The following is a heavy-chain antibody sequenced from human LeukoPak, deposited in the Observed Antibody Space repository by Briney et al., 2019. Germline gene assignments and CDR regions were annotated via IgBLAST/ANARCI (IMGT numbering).Heavy chain of an antibody. V-gene: IGHV3-53*01. CDR3: AREPPSCDFWSGYFAGSYYYYGMDV. CDR2: IYSGGST. CDR1: GFTVSSNY. Sequence: GGSLRLSCAASGFTVSSNYMSWVRQAPGKGLEWVSVIYSGGSTYYADSVKGRFTISRDNSKNTLYLQMNSLRAEDTAVYYCAREPPSCDFWSGYFAGSYYYYGMDVWGQGTTVTVSS. J-gene: IGHJ6*02. D-gene: IGHD3-3*01.